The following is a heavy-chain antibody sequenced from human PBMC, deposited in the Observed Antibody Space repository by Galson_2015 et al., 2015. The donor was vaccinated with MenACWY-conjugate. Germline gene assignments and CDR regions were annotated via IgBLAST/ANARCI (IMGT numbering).Heavy chain of an antibody. V-gene: IGHV1-46*01. CDR1: GYSVTSHY. CDR3: ATVEVAAPGVLHYFDY. J-gene: IGHJ4*02. CDR2: INPKGGIT. Sequence: SVKVSCKASGYSVTSHYIHWVRQAPGQGLEWMGLINPKGGITIYAQKFQGRVTVARDTSTSTVFLELSSLTSDDTAVYYCATVEVAAPGVLHYFDYWGQGTLVTVSS. D-gene: IGHD6-13*01.